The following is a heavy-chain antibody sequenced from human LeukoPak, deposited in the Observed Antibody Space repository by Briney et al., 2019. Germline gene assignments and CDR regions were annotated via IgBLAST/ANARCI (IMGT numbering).Heavy chain of an antibody. D-gene: IGHD3-10*01. J-gene: IGHJ3*02. CDR3: TGAEDYYGSGSGLDAFDI. CDR1: GFTFSGSA. V-gene: IGHV3-73*01. Sequence: GGSLRLSCAASGFTFSGSAMHWVRQASGKGLEWVGRIRSKANSYATAYAASVKGRFTISRDDSKNTAYLQMNSLKTEDTAVYYCTGAEDYYGSGSGLDAFDIWGQGTMVTVSS. CDR2: IRSKANSYAT.